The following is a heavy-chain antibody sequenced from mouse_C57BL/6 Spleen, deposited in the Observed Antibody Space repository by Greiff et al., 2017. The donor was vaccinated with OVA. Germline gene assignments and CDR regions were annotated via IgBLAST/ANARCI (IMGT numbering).Heavy chain of an antibody. V-gene: IGHV5-4*03. CDR3: ARGEYTAIDY. CDR1: GFTFSSYA. CDR2: ISDGGSYT. Sequence: EVKLMESGGGLVKPGGSLKLSCAASGFTFSSYAMSWVRQTPEKRLEWVATISDGGSYTYYPDNVKGRFTISRDNAKNNLYLQMSHLKSEDTAMYYCARGEYTAIDYWGQGTTLTVSS. J-gene: IGHJ2*01. D-gene: IGHD1-2*01.